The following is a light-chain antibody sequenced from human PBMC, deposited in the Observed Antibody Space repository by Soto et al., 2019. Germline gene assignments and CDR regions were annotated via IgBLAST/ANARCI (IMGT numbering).Light chain of an antibody. CDR1: QSVSSGY. CDR2: GAS. J-gene: IGKJ2*01. Sequence: EIVLTQSPGTLSLSPGERATLSCRASQSVSSGYLAWYQQKPGQAPRLLIYGASSRATGIPDRFSGSGSGTDFTLTISRLEPEDFAVYYCQQYGSSPSSRRYTFGQGTKLEIK. CDR3: QQYGSSPSSRRYT. V-gene: IGKV3-20*01.